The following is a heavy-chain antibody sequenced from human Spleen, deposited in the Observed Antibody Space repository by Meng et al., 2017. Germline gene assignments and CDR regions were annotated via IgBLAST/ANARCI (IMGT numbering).Heavy chain of an antibody. CDR1: GYTFTSYG. CDR2: ISAYNGNT. Sequence: ASVKVSCKASGYTFTSYGISWVRQAPGQGLEWMGWISAYNGNTNFAQKFQGRVTLTTDTSTSTAYMELRSLRSDDTAVYYCARDQSGVLLWSGDLDYWGQGTLVTVSS. V-gene: IGHV1-18*01. J-gene: IGHJ4*02. CDR3: ARDQSGVLLWSGDLDY. D-gene: IGHD3-10*01.